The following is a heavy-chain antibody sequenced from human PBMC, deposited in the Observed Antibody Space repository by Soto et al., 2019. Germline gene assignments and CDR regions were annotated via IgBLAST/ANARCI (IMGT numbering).Heavy chain of an antibody. Sequence: GGSLRLSCAASGFTFSSYGMHWVRQAPGKGLEWVAVISYDGRNKNYADSVKGRFTISRDNSKNTLYLQMNSLRAEDTAVYYCAKDLVVEVPARFFDYWGQGTLVTVSS. D-gene: IGHD2-21*02. CDR3: AKDLVVEVPARFFDY. CDR1: GFTFSSYG. V-gene: IGHV3-30*18. CDR2: ISYDGRNK. J-gene: IGHJ4*02.